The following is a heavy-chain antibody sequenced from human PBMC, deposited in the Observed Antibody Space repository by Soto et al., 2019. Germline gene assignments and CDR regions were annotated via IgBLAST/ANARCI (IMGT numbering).Heavy chain of an antibody. J-gene: IGHJ4*02. V-gene: IGHV1-8*01. CDR1: GYTFTSYD. CDR3: ARVDRLGSEPFDY. CDR2: MNPNSGNT. D-gene: IGHD1-26*01. Sequence: GASVKVFCKASGYTFTSYDINWVRQATGQGLEWMGWMNPNSGNTGYAQKFQGRVTMTRDTSISTAYMELSSLRSEDTAMYYCARVDRLGSEPFDYWGQGTLVNVSS.